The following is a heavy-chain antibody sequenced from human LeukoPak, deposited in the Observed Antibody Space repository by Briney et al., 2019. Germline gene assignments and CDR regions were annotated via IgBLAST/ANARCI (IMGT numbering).Heavy chain of an antibody. J-gene: IGHJ4*02. CDR3: ARLSGYYDSTAGYFDS. D-gene: IGHD3-22*01. Sequence: GESLKISCKGSGYSFPSYWIGWVRQMPGKGLEWMGLIYVGDSDTRYSPSFQGQVAISADKSTSTAYLQWSSLQASDTAMYYCARLSGYYDSTAGYFDSWGQGALVTVSS. V-gene: IGHV5-51*01. CDR1: GYSFPSYW. CDR2: IYVGDSDT.